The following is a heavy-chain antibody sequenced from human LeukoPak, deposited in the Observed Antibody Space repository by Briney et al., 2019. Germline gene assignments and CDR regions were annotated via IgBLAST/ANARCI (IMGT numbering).Heavy chain of an antibody. CDR3: ARHPKYSSSWYSFDY. D-gene: IGHD6-13*01. CDR1: GGSISSYY. J-gene: IGHJ4*02. V-gene: IGHV4-59*08. Sequence: SETLSLTCTVSGGSISSYYWSWIRQPPGKGLEWIGYIYYSGGTNYNPSLKSRVTISVDTSKNQFSLKLSSVTAADTAVYYCARHPKYSSSWYSFDYWGQGTLVTVSS. CDR2: IYYSGGT.